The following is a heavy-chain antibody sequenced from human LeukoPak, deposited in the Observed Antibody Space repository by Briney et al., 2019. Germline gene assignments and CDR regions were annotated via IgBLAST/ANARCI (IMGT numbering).Heavy chain of an antibody. CDR2: INAGNGNT. CDR1: GYTFTSYA. CDR3: ARLCSGGSCYYCFDY. D-gene: IGHD2-15*01. Sequence: EASVKVSCKASGYTFTSYAMHWVRQAPGQRLEWMGWINAGNGNTKYSQKFQGRVTITRDTSASTAYMELSSLRSEDTAVYYCARLCSGGSCYYCFDYWGQGTLVTVSS. J-gene: IGHJ4*02. V-gene: IGHV1-3*01.